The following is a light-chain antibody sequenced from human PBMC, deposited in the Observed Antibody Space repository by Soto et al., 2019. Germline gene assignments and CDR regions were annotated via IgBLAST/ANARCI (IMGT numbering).Light chain of an antibody. CDR1: QSISHF. V-gene: IGKV1-5*01. J-gene: IGKJ1*01. CDR3: QQYSSYSRA. Sequence: IQLTQSPSPLSASVGDRVTITCRASQSISHFLAWYQQKPGKVPKLLIYDASNLESGVPSRFSGSGSGTDFTLTISGLQPDDFTTYYCQQYSSYSRAFGQGTKVDIK. CDR2: DAS.